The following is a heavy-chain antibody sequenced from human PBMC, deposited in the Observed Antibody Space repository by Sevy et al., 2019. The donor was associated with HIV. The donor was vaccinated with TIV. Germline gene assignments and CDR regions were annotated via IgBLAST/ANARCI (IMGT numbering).Heavy chain of an antibody. CDR1: GFTFSNYS. J-gene: IGHJ4*02. Sequence: GGSLRLSCAASGFTFSNYSMSWVRQPPGKGLEWVSTLSFGCGEINYADSVKGRFTISRVNSKSSVYLQMNNLRPEDTAVYYCAREGCTKPHDYWGQGTLVTVSS. D-gene: IGHD2-8*01. CDR3: AREGCTKPHDY. V-gene: IGHV3-23*01. CDR2: LSFGCGEI.